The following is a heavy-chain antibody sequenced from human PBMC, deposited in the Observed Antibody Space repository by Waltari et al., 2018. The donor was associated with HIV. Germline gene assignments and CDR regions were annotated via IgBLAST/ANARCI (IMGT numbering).Heavy chain of an antibody. J-gene: IGHJ5*02. CDR2: IYYRWST. CDR1: GGSISSYY. Sequence: QVQLQESGPGLVKPSETLSLTCTVSGGSISSYYWSWIRQPPGKGLGWIGYIYYRWSTNYNPTLKSRMTISVDTSKNQFALKLSSVTAADTAVYSCARGGYSSSWYLNWFDPWGQGTLVTVSS. V-gene: IGHV4-59*01. CDR3: ARGGYSSSWYLNWFDP. D-gene: IGHD6-13*01.